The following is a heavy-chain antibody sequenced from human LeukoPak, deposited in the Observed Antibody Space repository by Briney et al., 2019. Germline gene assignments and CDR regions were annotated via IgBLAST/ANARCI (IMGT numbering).Heavy chain of an antibody. CDR1: VGTLSSYA. D-gene: IGHD3-10*01. CDR2: IIPIFGTA. CDR3: ARVAQHGTAGVRGVMPYDY. Sequence: ASVKVSCKASVGTLSSYAISWVRRAPGQGLGWMGRIIPIFGTANYAQKFQGRVTITADKSTSTAYMELSSLRSEDTAVYYCARVAQHGTAGVRGVMPYDYWAQGTLVTVSS. V-gene: IGHV1-69*06. J-gene: IGHJ4*02.